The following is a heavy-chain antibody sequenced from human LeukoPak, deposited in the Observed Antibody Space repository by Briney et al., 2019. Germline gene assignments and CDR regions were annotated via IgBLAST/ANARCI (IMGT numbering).Heavy chain of an antibody. V-gene: IGHV3-33*01. Sequence: GGSLRLSCTASGFTFGDYAMSWVRQAPGKGLEWVAAIWPDGSNEYYANSVKGRFFISRDNSKNTLYLQMNSLRVDDTAVYYCARELAVWGQGTLVTVSS. CDR2: IWPDGSNE. CDR3: ARELAV. J-gene: IGHJ4*02. CDR1: GFTFGDYA.